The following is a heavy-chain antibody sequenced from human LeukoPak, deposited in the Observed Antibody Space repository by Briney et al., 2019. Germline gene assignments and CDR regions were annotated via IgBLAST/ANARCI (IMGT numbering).Heavy chain of an antibody. J-gene: IGHJ4*02. D-gene: IGHD6-19*01. CDR3: ANDISRCGRGWDH. CDR1: GFTFSTYG. Sequence: GGSLRLSCAASGFTFSTYGIHWVRQAPGKGLEWVAFIRYDGINKDYADSVKDRFTISRDNSKNTLYLQMDSLRVEDTAVYSCANDISRCGRGWDHWGQGTLVSVSS. V-gene: IGHV3-30*02. CDR2: IRYDGINK.